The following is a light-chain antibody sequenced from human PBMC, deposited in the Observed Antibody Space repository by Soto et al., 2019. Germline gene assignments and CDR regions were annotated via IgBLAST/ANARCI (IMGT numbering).Light chain of an antibody. CDR3: QQYNSYSRT. CDR2: KAS. V-gene: IGKV1-5*03. CDR1: QSISSW. Sequence: DIHVTQSPSTLSXXXXXXVXVXCRASQSISSWLAWYQQKPGKAPNLLIYKASSLESGVPSRFSGSGSGTEFTLTISSLQPDDFATYYCQQYNSYSRTFGQGTKVDIK. J-gene: IGKJ1*01.